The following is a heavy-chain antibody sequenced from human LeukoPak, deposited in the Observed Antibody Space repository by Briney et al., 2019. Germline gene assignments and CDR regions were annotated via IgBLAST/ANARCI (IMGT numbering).Heavy chain of an antibody. CDR1: GFTFGSYW. CDR2: IKQDGSEK. D-gene: IGHD6-6*01. V-gene: IGHV3-7*01. CDR3: AMSIAGRPY. Sequence: GSLRLSCAASGFTFGSYWMSWVRQAPGKGLEWVANIKQDGSEKYYVDPVKGRFTISRDNAKNSLYLQMNSLRDEDTAVYYCAMSIAGRPYWGQGTLVTVSS. J-gene: IGHJ4*02.